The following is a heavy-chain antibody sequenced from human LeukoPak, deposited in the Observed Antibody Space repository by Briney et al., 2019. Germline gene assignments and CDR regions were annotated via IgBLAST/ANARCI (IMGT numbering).Heavy chain of an antibody. D-gene: IGHD6-6*01. CDR1: EFPFSVYA. V-gene: IGHV3-23*01. CDR3: ARAHSSSSTFNL. J-gene: IGHJ5*02. CDR2: IDASGSDT. Sequence: GGSLRLSCEVSEFPFSVYAMAWVRQAPGQGLEWVSAIDASGSDTYYTDSVKGRFTISRDNTKNTLYLQLNSLRADDTAVYYCARAHSSSSTFNLWGQGTLVTVSS.